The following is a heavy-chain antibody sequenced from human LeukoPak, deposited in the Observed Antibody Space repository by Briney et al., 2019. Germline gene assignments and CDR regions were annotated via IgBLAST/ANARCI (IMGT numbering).Heavy chain of an antibody. CDR3: AKSLYCSGGSCRLEYFYYYTMDV. CDR2: ISAYNGNT. V-gene: IGHV1-18*01. J-gene: IGHJ6*02. Sequence: GASVKVSCKASGYTFTSYGISWVRQAPVQGLEWMGWISAYNGNTKYAQKLQGRVTMTTDTSTSTAYMELRSLRSDDTAVYYCAKSLYCSGGSCRLEYFYYYTMDVWGQGTTVTVSS. CDR1: GYTFTSYG. D-gene: IGHD2-15*01.